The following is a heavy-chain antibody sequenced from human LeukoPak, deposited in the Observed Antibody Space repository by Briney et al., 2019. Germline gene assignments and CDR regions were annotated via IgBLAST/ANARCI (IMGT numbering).Heavy chain of an antibody. V-gene: IGHV3-53*05. J-gene: IGHJ4*02. CDR2: VYGGGDT. D-gene: IGHD5-18*01. CDR3: ARATSAYSYANY. CDR1: GFAVSSNY. Sequence: GGSLRLSCAASGFAVSSNYISWVRQAPGKGLEWVSVVYGGGDTYYSDSMKGRFTISRDNSKNTLYLQMSSLRPEDTAVYYCARATSAYSYANYWGQGTLVTVSS.